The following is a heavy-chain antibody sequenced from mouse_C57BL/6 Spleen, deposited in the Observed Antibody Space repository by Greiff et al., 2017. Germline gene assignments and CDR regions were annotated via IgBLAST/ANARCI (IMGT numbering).Heavy chain of an antibody. V-gene: IGHV1-15*01. D-gene: IGHD2-4*01. J-gene: IGHJ3*01. Sequence: QVQLKQSGAELVRPGASVTLSCKASGYTFTDYEMHWVKQTPVHGLEWIGAIDPETGGTAYNQKFKGKAILTADKSSSTAYMELRSLTSEDSAVYYCTRGGLPHFAYGGQGTLVTVAA. CDR2: IDPETGGT. CDR1: GYTFTDYE. CDR3: TRGGLPHFAY.